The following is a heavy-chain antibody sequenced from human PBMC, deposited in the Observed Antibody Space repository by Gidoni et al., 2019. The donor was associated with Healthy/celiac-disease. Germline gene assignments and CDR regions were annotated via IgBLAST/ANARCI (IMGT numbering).Heavy chain of an antibody. J-gene: IGHJ4*02. CDR1: GGSISSSSYY. CDR2: IYYSGST. CDR3: ARGIEMATIDY. Sequence: QLQLQESGPGLVKPSETLSLTCTVSGGSISSSSYYWGWIRQPPGKGLEWIGSIYYSGSTYYNPSLKSRVTISVDTSKNQFSLKLSSVTAADTAVYYCARGIEMATIDYWGQGTLVTVSS. D-gene: IGHD5-12*01. V-gene: IGHV4-39*01.